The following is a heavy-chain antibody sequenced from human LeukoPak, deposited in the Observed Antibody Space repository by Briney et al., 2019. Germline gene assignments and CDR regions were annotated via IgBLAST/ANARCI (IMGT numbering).Heavy chain of an antibody. J-gene: IGHJ3*02. CDR3: ARGYYDFWSGKVPGAFDI. D-gene: IGHD3-3*01. V-gene: IGHV3-30-3*01. Sequence: GGSLRLSCAASGFTFSSYAMHWVRQAPGKGLEWVAVISYDGSNKYYADSVEGRFTISRDNSKNTLYLQMNSLRAEDTAVYYCARGYYDFWSGKVPGAFDIWGQGTMVTVSS. CDR2: ISYDGSNK. CDR1: GFTFSSYA.